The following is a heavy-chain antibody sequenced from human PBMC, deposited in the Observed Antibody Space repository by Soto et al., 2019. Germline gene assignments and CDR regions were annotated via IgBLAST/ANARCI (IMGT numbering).Heavy chain of an antibody. CDR2: ISYDGSNK. Sequence: PGGSLRLSCAASGFTFSSYGMHWVRQAPGKGLEWVAVISYDGSNKYYADSVKGRFTISRDNSKNTLYLQMNSLRAEDKAVYYCAKDRGYQLLYDAYWGQGTLVTVSS. CDR3: AKDRGYQLLYDAY. D-gene: IGHD2-2*02. J-gene: IGHJ4*02. V-gene: IGHV3-30*18. CDR1: GFTFSSYG.